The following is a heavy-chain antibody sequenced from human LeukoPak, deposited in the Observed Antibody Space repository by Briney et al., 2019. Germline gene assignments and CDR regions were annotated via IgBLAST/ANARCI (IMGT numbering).Heavy chain of an antibody. CDR3: ARFLTGYYRGLDY. CDR2: INSDGSST. CDR1: GFTFSSYW. D-gene: IGHD3-9*01. J-gene: IGHJ4*02. V-gene: IGHV3-74*01. Sequence: GGSLRLTCAASGFTFSSYWMHWVRQAPGKGLVWVSRINSDGSSTSYADSVKGRFTISRDNAKNTLYLQMNSLRAEDTAVYYCARFLTGYYRGLDYWGQGTLVTVSS.